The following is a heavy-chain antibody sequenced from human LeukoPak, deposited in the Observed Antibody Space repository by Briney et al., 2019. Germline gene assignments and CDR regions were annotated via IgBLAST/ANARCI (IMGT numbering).Heavy chain of an antibody. D-gene: IGHD3-10*01. CDR1: GGSISSGSYY. CDR3: ARDRGYYGSGSIDY. Sequence: PSETLSLTCTVSGGSISSGSYYWSWIRQPAGKGLEWIGRIYTSGSTNYNPSLKSRVTISVDTSKNQFSLKLSSVTAADTAVYYCARDRGYYGSGSIDYWGQGTLVTVSS. V-gene: IGHV4-61*02. CDR2: IYTSGST. J-gene: IGHJ4*02.